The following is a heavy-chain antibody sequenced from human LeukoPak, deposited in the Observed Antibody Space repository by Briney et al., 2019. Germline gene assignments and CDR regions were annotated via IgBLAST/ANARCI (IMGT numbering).Heavy chain of an antibody. CDR2: MNLKSGYT. Sequence: ASVKVSCKASGYSFTTYDINWVRQATGQGLEWMGWMNLKSGYTGYAQKFQGRVTITRDTSTSTVYMELSSLRSEDTAVDYCARVAGSIDYWGQGTLVTVSS. CDR1: GYSFTTYD. D-gene: IGHD1-26*01. CDR3: ARVAGSIDY. J-gene: IGHJ4*02. V-gene: IGHV1-8*03.